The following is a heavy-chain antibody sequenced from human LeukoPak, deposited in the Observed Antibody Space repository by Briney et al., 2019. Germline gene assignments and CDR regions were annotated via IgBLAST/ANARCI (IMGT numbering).Heavy chain of an antibody. V-gene: IGHV3-30*02. CDR2: IRYDGGME. CDR3: ARDSWALYYYDSSGYYSNLDY. D-gene: IGHD3-22*01. J-gene: IGHJ4*02. Sequence: GGSLRLSCAASGFTFSSYAMHWVRQPPGKGLEWVAYIRYDGGMEKYADSVQGRFTISRDNSRNTLSLQMNSLRAEDTAVYYCARDSWALYYYDSSGYYSNLDYWGQGTLVTVSS. CDR1: GFTFSSYA.